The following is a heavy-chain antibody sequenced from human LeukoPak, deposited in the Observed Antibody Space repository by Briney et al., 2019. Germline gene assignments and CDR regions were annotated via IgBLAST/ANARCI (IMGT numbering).Heavy chain of an antibody. Sequence: GGSLRLSCITSGFNFGDYGMSWVRQAPGKGLEWVSFIRSKAYGGTPEYAASVKGRFTISRDDSKSIAYLQMDSLKTEDTALYYCARRGTWSGSIALDYWGQGALVTVSS. CDR3: ARRGTWSGSIALDY. CDR2: IRSKAYGGTP. CDR1: GFNFGDYG. J-gene: IGHJ4*02. D-gene: IGHD3-10*01. V-gene: IGHV3-49*04.